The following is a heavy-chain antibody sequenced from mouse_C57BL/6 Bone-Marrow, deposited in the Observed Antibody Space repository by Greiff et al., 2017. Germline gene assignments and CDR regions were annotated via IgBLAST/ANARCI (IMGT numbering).Heavy chain of an antibody. V-gene: IGHV5-9*01. J-gene: IGHJ3*01. Sequence: EVMLVESGEGLVKPGGSLKLSCAASGFTFSSYTMSWVRQTPEKRLEWVATISGGGGNTYYPDSVKGRFTISRDNAKNTLYLQMSSLRSEDTALYYCARQGFAYWGQGTLVTVSA. CDR3: ARQGFAY. CDR1: GFTFSSYT. CDR2: ISGGGGNT.